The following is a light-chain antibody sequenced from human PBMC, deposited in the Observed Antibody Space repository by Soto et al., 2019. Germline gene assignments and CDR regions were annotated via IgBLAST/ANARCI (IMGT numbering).Light chain of an antibody. CDR3: QQYNNWLRT. CDR1: QSVSSN. Sequence: EIVMTQSPATLSVSPGERATLSCRASQSVSSNLAWYQQKPGQAPRLLIYGASTRATGIPARFSGSGSGTEFPLTISSLQSEDFAVYYCQQYNNWLRTFGRGTKVEIK. CDR2: GAS. V-gene: IGKV3-15*01. J-gene: IGKJ1*01.